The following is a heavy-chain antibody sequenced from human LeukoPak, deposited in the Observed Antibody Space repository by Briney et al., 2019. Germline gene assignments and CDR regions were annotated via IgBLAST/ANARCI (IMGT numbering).Heavy chain of an antibody. J-gene: IGHJ4*02. CDR1: GGSISSSTNY. CDR2: IYYSGRT. Sequence: SETLSLTCTVSGGSISSSTNYWGWIRQPPGERLEWIGSIYYSGRTFYNPSLKSRLTISVDTSRNQFSLKLSSVTAADTAVYYCARLTKSLRGYSYAYFDYWGQGTLVPVSS. V-gene: IGHV4-39*01. D-gene: IGHD5-18*01. CDR3: ARLTKSLRGYSYAYFDY.